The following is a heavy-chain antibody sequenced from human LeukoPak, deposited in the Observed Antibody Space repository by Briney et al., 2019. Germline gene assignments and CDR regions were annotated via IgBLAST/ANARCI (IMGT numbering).Heavy chain of an antibody. CDR3: ARAQGYDSSGSPGY. V-gene: IGHV1-2*02. Sequence: ASVKVSCKASGYTFTGYYMHWVRQAPGQGLEWMGWINPNSGGTNYAQKFQGRVTMTRDMSTSTVYMELSSLRSEDTAVYYCARAQGYDSSGSPGYWGQGTLVTVSS. J-gene: IGHJ4*02. CDR1: GYTFTGYY. D-gene: IGHD3-22*01. CDR2: INPNSGGT.